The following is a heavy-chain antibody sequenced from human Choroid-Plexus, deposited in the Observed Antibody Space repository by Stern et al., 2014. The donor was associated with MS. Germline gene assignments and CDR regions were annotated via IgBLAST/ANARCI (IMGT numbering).Heavy chain of an antibody. J-gene: IGHJ5*02. V-gene: IGHV3-30*18. D-gene: IGHD2/OR15-2a*01. CDR3: AKDRQYFTYFSDH. Sequence: VQLVESGGGVVKPGRPLRLSCVASGFTFGSCAMHWVRQAPGKGLEWGGGITHDGSYKYYADSVKGRFTISRDNSQNTLYMQMSSLRPEDTAVYYCAKDRQYFTYFSDHWGQGSLVTVSS. CDR1: GFTFGSCA. CDR2: ITHDGSYK.